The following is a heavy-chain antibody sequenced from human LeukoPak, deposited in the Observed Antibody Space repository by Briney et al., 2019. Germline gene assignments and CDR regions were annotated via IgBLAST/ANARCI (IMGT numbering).Heavy chain of an antibody. CDR1: GYTFTSYG. Sequence: ASVKVSCKASGYTFTSYGISWVRQAPGQGLKWMGWISAYNGNTNYAQKLQGRVTMTTDTSTSTAYMELRSLRSDDTAVYYCARDHDSSGYRYSDYWGQGTLVTVSS. CDR3: ARDHDSSGYRYSDY. V-gene: IGHV1-18*01. J-gene: IGHJ4*02. D-gene: IGHD3-22*01. CDR2: ISAYNGNT.